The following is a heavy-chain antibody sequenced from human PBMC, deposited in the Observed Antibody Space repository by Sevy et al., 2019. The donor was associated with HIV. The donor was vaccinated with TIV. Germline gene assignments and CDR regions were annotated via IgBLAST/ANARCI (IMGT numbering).Heavy chain of an antibody. J-gene: IGHJ6*02. V-gene: IGHV3-33*01. Sequence: GGSLRLSCAASGFTFSSYGMHWVRQAPGKGLEWVAVIWYVGSNKYYADSVKGRFTISRDNSKNTLYLQMNSLRAEDTAVYYCARDRGITIFVDYYYGMDVWGQGTTVTVSS. D-gene: IGHD3-3*01. CDR1: GFTFSSYG. CDR3: ARDRGITIFVDYYYGMDV. CDR2: IWYVGSNK.